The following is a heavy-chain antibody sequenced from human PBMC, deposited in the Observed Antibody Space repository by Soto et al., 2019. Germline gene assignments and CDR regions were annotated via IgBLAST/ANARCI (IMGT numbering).Heavy chain of an antibody. CDR2: IKQDGSEK. V-gene: IGHV3-7*01. D-gene: IGHD4-4*01. CDR3: ARELHHHYSNYALGY. CDR1: GFTFSSYW. Sequence: GGSLRLSCAASGFTFSSYWMSWVRQAPGKGLEWVANIKQDGSEKYYVDSVKGRFTISRDNAKNSLYLQMNSLRAEDTAVYYCARELHHHYSNYALGYWGQGTLVTVSS. J-gene: IGHJ4*02.